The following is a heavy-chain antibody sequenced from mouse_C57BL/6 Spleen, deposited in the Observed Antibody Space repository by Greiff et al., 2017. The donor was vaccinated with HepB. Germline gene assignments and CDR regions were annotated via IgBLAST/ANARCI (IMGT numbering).Heavy chain of an antibody. CDR3: ARWLLRSNWYFDG. D-gene: IGHD2-3*01. CDR2: IYPGDGDT. V-gene: IGHV1-82*01. J-gene: IGHJ1*03. CDR1: GYAFSSSW. Sequence: QVQLQQSGPELVKPGASVKISCKASGYAFSSSWMNWVKQRPGKGLEWIGRIYPGDGDTNYNGKFKGKATLTADKSSSTAYMQLSSLTSEDSAVYLCARWLLRSNWYFDGWGTGTTVTVSS.